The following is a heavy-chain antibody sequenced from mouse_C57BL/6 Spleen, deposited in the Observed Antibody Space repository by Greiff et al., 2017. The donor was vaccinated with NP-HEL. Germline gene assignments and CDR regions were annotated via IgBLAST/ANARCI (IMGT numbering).Heavy chain of an antibody. D-gene: IGHD1-1*01. CDR1: GYPFPSYW. Sequence: QVQLQQPGAELVKPGASVKMSCQASGYPFPSYWITWVKQRPGQGLEWIGDIYPGSGSTNYNEKFKSKATMTVGTSSSPAYMQLSSLTSGDSAVYYCARGYYGSLDYWGQGTTLTVSS. CDR2: IYPGSGST. CDR3: ARGYYGSLDY. J-gene: IGHJ2*01. V-gene: IGHV1-55*01.